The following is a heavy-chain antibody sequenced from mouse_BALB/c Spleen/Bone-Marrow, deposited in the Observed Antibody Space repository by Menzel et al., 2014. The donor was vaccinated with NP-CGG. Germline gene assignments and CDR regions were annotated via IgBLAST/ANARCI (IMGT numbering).Heavy chain of an antibody. D-gene: IGHD2-2*01. CDR1: GFYIKDTY. Sequence: SGAELVKPGASVKLSCTASGFYIKDTYMYWVKRRPEQGLEWIGRIDPANGNTKYDPKFQGKATITADTSSNTAYLQLSSLTSEDTAVYYCASYVYGYYFDYWGQGTTLTVSS. V-gene: IGHV14-3*02. CDR2: IDPANGNT. CDR3: ASYVYGYYFDY. J-gene: IGHJ2*01.